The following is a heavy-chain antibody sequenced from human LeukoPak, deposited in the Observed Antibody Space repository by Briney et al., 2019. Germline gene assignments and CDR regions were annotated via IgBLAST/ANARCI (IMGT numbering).Heavy chain of an antibody. Sequence: SETLSLTCTVSGGSISSSSYYWGWIRQPPGKGLEWIGSIYYSGSTYYNPSLKSRVTISVDRSKNQFSLKLSSVTAADTAVYYCARAAARPFAFDIWGQGTMVTVSS. CDR1: GGSISSSSYY. CDR2: IYYSGST. J-gene: IGHJ3*02. V-gene: IGHV4-39*07. D-gene: IGHD6-6*01. CDR3: ARAAARPFAFDI.